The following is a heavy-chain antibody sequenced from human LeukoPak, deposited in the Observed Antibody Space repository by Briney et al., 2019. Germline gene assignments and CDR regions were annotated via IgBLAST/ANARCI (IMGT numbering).Heavy chain of an antibody. V-gene: IGHV4-39*01. CDR2: SDYSGST. J-gene: IGHJ5*02. CDR3: ARASAVVPSFEWANCFDT. D-gene: IGHD3-9*01. Sequence: SETLSRTCTVSGGSIRTSDYYWAGIRQPQGRGLEWIETSDYSGSTFYKPPLKSLLTVSADTSRNQFYMKLSSVTAAAAAVHYCARASAVVPSFEWANCFDTWGQGTLLTVSS. CDR1: GGSIRTSDYY.